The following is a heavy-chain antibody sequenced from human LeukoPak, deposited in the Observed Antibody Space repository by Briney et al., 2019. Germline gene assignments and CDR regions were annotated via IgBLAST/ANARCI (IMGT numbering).Heavy chain of an antibody. J-gene: IGHJ4*02. CDR3: ARSANQKQQPTFDY. CDR2: IYSGGST. D-gene: IGHD6-13*01. V-gene: IGHV3-53*01. CDR1: GFTVSSNY. Sequence: QTGGSLRLSCAASGFTVSSNYMSWVRQAPGKGLEWVSVIYSGGSTYYADSVKGRFTISRDNSKNTLYLQMNSLRAEDTAVYYCARSANQKQQPTFDYWGQGTLVTVSS.